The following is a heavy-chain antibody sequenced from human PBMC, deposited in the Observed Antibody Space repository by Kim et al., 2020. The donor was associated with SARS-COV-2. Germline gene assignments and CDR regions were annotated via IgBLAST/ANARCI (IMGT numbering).Heavy chain of an antibody. CDR3: VRTGPTSAHGAFDI. D-gene: IGHD1-7*01. Sequence: GGSRRLSCAASGFTFSDYYMNLIRQVPWTGLEWVSYISSSSSDTNYADSVKGRFTIARDNAKNSLNLQMNSLRAEDTAVYYCVRTGPTSAHGAFDIWGQG. V-gene: IGHV3-11*03. CDR1: GFTFSDYY. J-gene: IGHJ3*02. CDR2: ISSSSSDT.